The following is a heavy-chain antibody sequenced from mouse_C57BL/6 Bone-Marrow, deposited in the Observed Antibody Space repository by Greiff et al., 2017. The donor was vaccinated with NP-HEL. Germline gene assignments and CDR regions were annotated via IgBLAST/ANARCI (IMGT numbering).Heavy chain of an antibody. CDR3: ARWSLFAY. V-gene: IGHV1-4*01. Sequence: VQLQQSGAELARPGASVKMSCKASGFTFTSYTMHWVKQRPGQGLEWIGNINPSSGYTKYNQKFKDKATLTADKSSSTAYMQRISLTSEDSAYYYCARWSLFAYWGQGTTLTVSS. CDR1: GFTFTSYT. CDR2: INPSSGYT. D-gene: IGHD6-2*01. J-gene: IGHJ2*01.